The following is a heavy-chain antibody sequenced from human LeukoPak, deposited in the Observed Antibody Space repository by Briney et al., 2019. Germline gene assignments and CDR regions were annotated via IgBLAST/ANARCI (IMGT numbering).Heavy chain of an antibody. Sequence: ASVKVSCKASGYTFTSYDINWVRQATGQGLEWMGWMNPNSGNTGYAQKFQGRVTMTRNTSISTAYMELSSLRSEDTAVYYCARRAGDSLGGPFDYWGQGTLVTVSS. V-gene: IGHV1-8*01. J-gene: IGHJ4*02. D-gene: IGHD5-18*01. CDR1: GYTFTSYD. CDR3: ARRAGDSLGGPFDY. CDR2: MNPNSGNT.